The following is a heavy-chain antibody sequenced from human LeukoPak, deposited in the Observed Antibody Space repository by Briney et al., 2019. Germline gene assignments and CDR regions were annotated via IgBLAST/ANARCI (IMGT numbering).Heavy chain of an antibody. CDR2: IRSNGDTA. CDR1: GFTFSRIA. J-gene: IGHJ4*02. D-gene: IGHD1-1*01. V-gene: IGHV3-23*01. Sequence: GGSLRLSCAASGFTFSRIAMTWVRQAPGKGLEWVSTIRSNGDTAYNADSVRGRFAISRDNSKNALFLQMNSLRVEDTVIYYCAKGQELDDGVFDSWGQGTLVTVSS. CDR3: AKGQELDDGVFDS.